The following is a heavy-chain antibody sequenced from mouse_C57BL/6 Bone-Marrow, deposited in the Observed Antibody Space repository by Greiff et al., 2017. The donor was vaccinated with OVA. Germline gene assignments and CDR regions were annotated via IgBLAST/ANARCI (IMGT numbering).Heavy chain of an antibody. D-gene: IGHD1-1*01. CDR1: GFNIKDYY. J-gene: IGHJ3*01. Sequence: VKLQESGAELVRPGASVKLSCTASGFNIKDYYMHWVKQRPGQGLEWIGDIYPGSGSTNYNEKFKSKATLTVDTSSSTAYMQLSSLTSEDSAVYYCARSSITTVPFAYWGQGTLVTVSA. CDR3: ARSSITTVPFAY. V-gene: IGHV1-55*01. CDR2: IYPGSGST.